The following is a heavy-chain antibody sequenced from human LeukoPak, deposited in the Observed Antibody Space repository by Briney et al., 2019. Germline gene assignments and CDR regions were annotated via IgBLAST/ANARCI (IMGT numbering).Heavy chain of an antibody. V-gene: IGHV3-53*01. Sequence: GGSLRLSCAASGFTVSSNYMSWVRQAPGKGLEWVSVIYSGGSTYYADSVKGRFTISRDNSKNTLYLQMNSLRAEDTAVYYCARGYGASAAAFDYWGQGTLVTVSS. D-gene: IGHD6-13*01. J-gene: IGHJ4*02. CDR1: GFTVSSNY. CDR3: ARGYGASAAAFDY. CDR2: IYSGGST.